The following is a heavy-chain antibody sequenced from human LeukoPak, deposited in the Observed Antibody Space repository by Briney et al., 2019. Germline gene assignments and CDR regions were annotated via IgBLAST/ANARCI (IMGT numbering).Heavy chain of an antibody. J-gene: IGHJ5*02. CDR2: IKEDGSEK. D-gene: IGHD2-15*01. CDR3: ARDRGVVGQFDP. V-gene: IGHV3-7*04. Sequence: GGSLRLSCAASGFTFSWYWMSWVRQAPGKGLEWVANIKEDGSEKYYVDSVKGRFTISRDNAKNSLYLQMNSLRAEDTAVYYCARDRGVVGQFDPRGQGTLVTVSS. CDR1: GFTFSWYW.